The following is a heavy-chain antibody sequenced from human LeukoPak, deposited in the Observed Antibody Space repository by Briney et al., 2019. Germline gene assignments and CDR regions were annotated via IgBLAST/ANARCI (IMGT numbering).Heavy chain of an antibody. J-gene: IGHJ4*02. Sequence: GGSLRLSCAASGFTFSSYSMNWVRQAPGKGLEWVSYISSSSSTIYYADSVKGRFTISRDNAKNSLYLQMNSLRAEDTAVYYCARDGGYCSGGSCYSDYWGQGTLVTVSS. CDR3: ARDGGYCSGGSCYSDY. CDR1: GFTFSSYS. D-gene: IGHD2-15*01. CDR2: ISSSSSTI. V-gene: IGHV3-48*04.